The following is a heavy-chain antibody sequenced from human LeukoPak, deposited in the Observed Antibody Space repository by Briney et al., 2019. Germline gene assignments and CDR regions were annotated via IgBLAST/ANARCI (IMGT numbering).Heavy chain of an antibody. CDR2: INTNSGGT. D-gene: IGHD5-18*01. CDR3: ARVRYLDTAMEFDY. CDR1: GYTFTCYY. Sequence: ASVKVSCKAAGYTFTCYYMHWVRQAPGQGLEWMGWINTNSGGTNYAQKFQGRVTMTRDTSISTAYMELSRLRSDDTAVYYCARVRYLDTAMEFDYWGQGTLVTVSS. J-gene: IGHJ4*02. V-gene: IGHV1-2*02.